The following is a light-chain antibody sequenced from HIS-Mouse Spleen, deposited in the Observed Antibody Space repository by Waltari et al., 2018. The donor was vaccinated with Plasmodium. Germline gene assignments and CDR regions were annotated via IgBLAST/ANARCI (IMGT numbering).Light chain of an antibody. J-gene: IGLJ2*01. Sequence: QSALTQPASVSGSPGQSITISCTGTSSDVGGYNYVSWYQQHPGKAPKPMIYDVRNRPSGVSNRFSGSKSGNTASLTISGLQAEDEADYYCSSYTSSSPLVFGGGTKLTVL. CDR2: DVR. CDR3: SSYTSSSPLV. CDR1: SSDVGGYNY. V-gene: IGLV2-14*03.